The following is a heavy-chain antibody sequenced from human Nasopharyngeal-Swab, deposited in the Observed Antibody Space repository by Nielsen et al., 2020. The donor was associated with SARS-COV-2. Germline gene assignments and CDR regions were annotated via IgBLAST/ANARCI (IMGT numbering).Heavy chain of an antibody. Sequence: GESLKISCAASGFTFSSYGMNWVRQAPGKGLEWVSYISSSSSTIYYADSVKGRFTISRDNAKNSLYLQMNSLRAEDTAVYYCARAGAVVRGVTHFDYWGQGTLVTVSS. CDR1: GFTFSSYG. J-gene: IGHJ4*02. D-gene: IGHD3-10*01. CDR2: ISSSSSTI. V-gene: IGHV3-48*01. CDR3: ARAGAVVRGVTHFDY.